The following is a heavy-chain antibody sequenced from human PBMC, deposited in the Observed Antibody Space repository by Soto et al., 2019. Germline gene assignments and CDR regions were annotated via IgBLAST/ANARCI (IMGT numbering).Heavy chain of an antibody. CDR1: GFTFSSYS. Sequence: GGSLRVSCAASGFTFSSYSMNWVRQAPGKGLEWVSSISSSSSYIYYADSVKGRFTISRDNAKNSLYLQMNSLRAEDTAVYYCASGSSPHYYYYGMDVWGQGTTVTVSS. D-gene: IGHD6-13*01. V-gene: IGHV3-21*01. CDR2: ISSSSSYI. CDR3: ASGSSPHYYYYGMDV. J-gene: IGHJ6*02.